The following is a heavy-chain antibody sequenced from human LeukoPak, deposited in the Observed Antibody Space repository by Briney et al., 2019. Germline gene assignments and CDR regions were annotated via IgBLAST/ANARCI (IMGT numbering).Heavy chain of an antibody. CDR2: ISSSSSYI. Sequence: PGGSLRLSCAASGFTFSSYSMNWVRQAPGKGLEWVSSISSSSSYIYYADSGKGRFTVSRDNAKNSLYLQMNSLRAEDTAVYYCAKVRCSTSCYFDYWGQGTLVTVSS. CDR1: GFTFSSYS. D-gene: IGHD2-2*01. CDR3: AKVRCSTSCYFDY. J-gene: IGHJ4*02. V-gene: IGHV3-21*01.